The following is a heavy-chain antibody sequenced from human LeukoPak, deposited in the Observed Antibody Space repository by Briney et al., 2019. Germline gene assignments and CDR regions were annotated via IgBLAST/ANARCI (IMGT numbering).Heavy chain of an antibody. J-gene: IGHJ4*02. CDR2: IIPIFGTA. CDR1: GGTFSSSA. D-gene: IGHD1-26*01. V-gene: IGHV1-69*05. Sequence: SVKVSCKASGGTFSSSAISWVRQAPGQGLEWMGGIIPIFGTANYAQKFQGRVTITTDESTSTAYMELSSLRSEDTAVYYCAVGAPHSGSYPCDYWGQGTLVTVSS. CDR3: AVGAPHSGSYPCDY.